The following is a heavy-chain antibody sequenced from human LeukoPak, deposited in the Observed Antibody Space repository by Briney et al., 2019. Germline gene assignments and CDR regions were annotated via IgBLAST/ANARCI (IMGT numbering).Heavy chain of an antibody. J-gene: IGHJ4*02. CDR3: ARDPTTVTTIFDS. V-gene: IGHV4-4*07. CDR1: GVSISAYY. CDR2: IYPGESIYASENT. Sequence: SETLSLTCSVSGVSISAYYWSWIRQPAGKGLEWIGRIYPGESIYASENTNYNPSLKSRVSMSGDTSKNQVSLKLRSVTAADTAVYYCARDPTTVTTIFDSWGQGTLATVSS. D-gene: IGHD4-17*01.